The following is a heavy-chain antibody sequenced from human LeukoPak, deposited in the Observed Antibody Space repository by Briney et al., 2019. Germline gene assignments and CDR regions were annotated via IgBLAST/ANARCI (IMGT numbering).Heavy chain of an antibody. CDR1: GFTFSSYA. Sequence: PGGSLRLSCAASGFTFSSYAMNWVRQAPGKGLEWDSAISGSGDSTDYADSVKGRFPISRDNSKNTLYLQMNSLRAEDTAIYYCAKSRVSYWVPEFDYWGQGTLVTVSS. CDR2: ISGSGDST. CDR3: AKSRVSYWVPEFDY. J-gene: IGHJ4*02. V-gene: IGHV3-23*01. D-gene: IGHD1-26*01.